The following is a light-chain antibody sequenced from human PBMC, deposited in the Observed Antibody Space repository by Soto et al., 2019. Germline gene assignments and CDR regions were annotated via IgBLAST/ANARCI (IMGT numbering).Light chain of an antibody. V-gene: IGLV2-23*01. Sequence: QSVLTQPASVSGSPGQSITVSCTGTSSDVGGYSLVSWYHQNPGNAPKLVIYEGTKRPSGVSHRLSGSKSGNTASLTISGLQAEDEGDYYCCSYAGTSTWVFGGGTKLTVL. CDR3: CSYAGTSTWV. CDR2: EGT. J-gene: IGLJ3*02. CDR1: SSDVGGYSL.